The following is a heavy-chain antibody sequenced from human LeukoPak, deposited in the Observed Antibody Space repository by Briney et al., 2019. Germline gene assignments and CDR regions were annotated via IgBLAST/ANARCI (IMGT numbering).Heavy chain of an antibody. CDR1: GFTFTNYW. D-gene: IGHD2-15*01. Sequence: GGSLRLSCAASGFTFTNYWMHWVRQIPGKGLVWVSRINSDGTTTTYADSVKGRFTISRDNAKNTLYLQMNSLTTDDTAVYYCARGDCSGASCYSVDYWGQGTLVTVSS. J-gene: IGHJ4*02. CDR3: ARGDCSGASCYSVDY. V-gene: IGHV3-74*01. CDR2: INSDGTTT.